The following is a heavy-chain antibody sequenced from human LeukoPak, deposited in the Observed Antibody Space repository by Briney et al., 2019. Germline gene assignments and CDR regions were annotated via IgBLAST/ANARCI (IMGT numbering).Heavy chain of an antibody. J-gene: IGHJ6*03. Sequence: PGGSLRLSCAASGFTFSSYEMNWVRQAPGKGLEWVSYISSSGSTIYYADSVKGRFTISRDNSKNTLYLQMNSLRAEDTAVYYCAKTTTVVTQDYYYYYMDVWGKGTTVTVSS. V-gene: IGHV3-48*03. D-gene: IGHD4-23*01. CDR1: GFTFSSYE. CDR3: AKTTTVVTQDYYYYYMDV. CDR2: ISSSGSTI.